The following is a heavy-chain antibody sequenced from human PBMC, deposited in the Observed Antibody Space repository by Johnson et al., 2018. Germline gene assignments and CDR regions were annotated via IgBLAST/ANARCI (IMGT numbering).Heavy chain of an antibody. CDR3: ARGEGNYYYYGMDV. J-gene: IGHJ6*02. D-gene: IGHD3-10*01. CDR2: IYYSGST. CDR1: GGSISSYY. Sequence: QVQLQESGPGLVKPSETLSLTCTVSGGSISSYYWSWIRQPPGKGLEWIGYIYYSGSTNYNPSLKSRVTISVDTCKNQFPLKRSSVTAADTAVYYCARGEGNYYYYGMDVWGQGTTVTVSS. V-gene: IGHV4-59*01.